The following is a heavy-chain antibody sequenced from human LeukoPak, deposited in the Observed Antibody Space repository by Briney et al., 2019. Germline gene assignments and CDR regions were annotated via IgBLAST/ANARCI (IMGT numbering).Heavy chain of an antibody. D-gene: IGHD1-20*01. CDR3: ARLTGTRGYYYYYMDV. V-gene: IGHV3-53*01. J-gene: IGHJ6*03. CDR1: GFTVSSNY. CDR2: LYSSDST. Sequence: GWSLRLSCVASGFTVSSNYMSWVRQAPGKGLEWVSVLYSSDSTYYADSVKGRFTISSDSSKNTLYLQMHSLRAEDTAVYYCARLTGTRGYYYYYMDVWGKGTTVTVSS.